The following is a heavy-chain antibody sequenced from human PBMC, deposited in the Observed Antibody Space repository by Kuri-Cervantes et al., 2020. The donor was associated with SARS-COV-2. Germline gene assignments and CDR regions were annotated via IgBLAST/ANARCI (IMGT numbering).Heavy chain of an antibody. V-gene: IGHV4-39*01. D-gene: IGHD6-19*01. J-gene: IGHJ4*02. CDR3: ARRGAVAGTVPFFDS. Sequence: GSLRLSCTVSGGSISSSSYYWGWIRQPPGKGLEWIGSIYYSGSTYYNPSLKSRVTISVDTSKNQFSLKLSSVTAADTAVYYCARRGAVAGTVPFFDSWGQGTLVTVSS. CDR1: GGSISSSSYY. CDR2: IYYSGST.